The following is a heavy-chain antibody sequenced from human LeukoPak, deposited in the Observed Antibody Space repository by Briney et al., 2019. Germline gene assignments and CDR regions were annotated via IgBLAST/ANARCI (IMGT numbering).Heavy chain of an antibody. Sequence: GGSLRLSCAASGFTFSSYAMSWVRQAPGKGLEWFSATSGSGGSTYYADSVKGRFTISRDNSKNTLYLQMNSLRAEDTAVYYCAKDGSSGWKANDYWGQGTLVTVSS. D-gene: IGHD6-19*01. CDR3: AKDGSSGWKANDY. V-gene: IGHV3-23*01. CDR2: TSGSGGST. J-gene: IGHJ4*02. CDR1: GFTFSSYA.